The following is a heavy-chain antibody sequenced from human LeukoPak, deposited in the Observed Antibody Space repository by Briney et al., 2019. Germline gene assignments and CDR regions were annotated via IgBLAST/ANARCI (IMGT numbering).Heavy chain of an antibody. V-gene: IGHV3-15*01. Sequence: PGGSLRLSCAASGFTFRNAGMSWVRQAPGKGPEWVGRIKSKADGGTTDYAAHVKGRFTSSGDDSKNTLFMHMKGLKTEDAADSYCTTDLSTRDFRPSWGQGTLVTVSP. CDR3: TTDLSTRDFRPS. J-gene: IGHJ5*02. D-gene: IGHD3-3*01. CDR1: GFTFRNAG. CDR2: IKSKADGGTT.